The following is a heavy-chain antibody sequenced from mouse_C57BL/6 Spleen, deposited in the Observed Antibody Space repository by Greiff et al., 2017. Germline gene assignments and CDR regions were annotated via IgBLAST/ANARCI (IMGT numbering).Heavy chain of an antibody. D-gene: IGHD1-1*01. CDR1: GFTFSDYG. J-gene: IGHJ2*01. V-gene: IGHV5-17*01. CDR2: ISSGSSTI. CDR3: ARNYYGSSVDY. Sequence: EVMLVESGGGLVKPGGSLKLSCAASGFTFSDYGMHWVRQAPEKGLEWVAYISSGSSTIYYADTVKGRFTISRDNDKITLFLQMTSLRSEDTAMYYCARNYYGSSVDYWGQGTTLTVSS.